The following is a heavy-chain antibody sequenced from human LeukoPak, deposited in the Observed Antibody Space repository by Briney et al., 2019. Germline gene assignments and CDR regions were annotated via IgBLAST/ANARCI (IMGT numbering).Heavy chain of an antibody. J-gene: IGHJ4*02. D-gene: IGHD5-24*01. V-gene: IGHV4-39*01. CDR2: IYYSGST. Sequence: SETLSLTCTVSGDSISSSSYYWGWIRQPPGKGLEWIGSIYYSGSTYYNPSLKSRVTISVDTSKNHFSLKLNSATAADTAVYYCARQSLVATSLYYFDYWGQGTLVTVSS. CDR3: ARQSLVATSLYYFDY. CDR1: GDSISSSSYY.